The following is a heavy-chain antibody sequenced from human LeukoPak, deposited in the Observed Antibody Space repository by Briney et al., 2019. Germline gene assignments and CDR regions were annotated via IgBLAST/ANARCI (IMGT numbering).Heavy chain of an antibody. J-gene: IGHJ4*02. V-gene: IGHV3-30*18. CDR3: AKDLNSSGYDYFDY. Sequence: GGSLRLSCAASGFTFSSYGMHWVRQAPGKGLEWVAVISYDGSNKYYADSVKGRFTISRDNSKNTLYLQMNSLRAEDTAVYYCAKDLNSSGYDYFDYWGQGTLVTVSS. D-gene: IGHD3-22*01. CDR1: GFTFSSYG. CDR2: ISYDGSNK.